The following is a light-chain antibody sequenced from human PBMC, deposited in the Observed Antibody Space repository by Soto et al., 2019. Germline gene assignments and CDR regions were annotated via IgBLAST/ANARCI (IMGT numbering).Light chain of an antibody. CDR1: SVDIGSYNR. CDR2: EVT. CDR3: SSYTNINTRACV. Sequence: QSALTHPASLSGSPGQSITISCTGTSVDIGSYNRVSWYQQHPGKAPTLIIYEVTDRPSGVSNRFSGSKSCNTASLTISGLQAEDEAEYYCSSYTNINTRACVFGTGTKVSVL. V-gene: IGLV2-14*01. J-gene: IGLJ1*01.